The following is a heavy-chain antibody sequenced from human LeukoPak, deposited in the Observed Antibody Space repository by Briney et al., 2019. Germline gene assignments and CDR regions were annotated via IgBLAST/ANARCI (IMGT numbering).Heavy chain of an antibody. CDR2: IYSGGST. CDR3: ARVRDYGDYGYYYYMDV. D-gene: IGHD4-17*01. Sequence: GGSLRLSCAASGFTVSSNYMSWVRQAPGKGLEWVSVIYSGGSTYYADSVKGRFTISRDNAKNSLYLQMNSLRAEDTAVYYCARVRDYGDYGYYYYMDVWGKGTTVTVSS. CDR1: GFTVSSNY. V-gene: IGHV3-53*01. J-gene: IGHJ6*03.